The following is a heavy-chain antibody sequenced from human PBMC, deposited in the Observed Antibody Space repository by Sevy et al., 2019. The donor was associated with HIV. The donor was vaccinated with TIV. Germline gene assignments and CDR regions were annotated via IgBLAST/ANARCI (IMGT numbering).Heavy chain of an antibody. Sequence: ASVKVSCKASGGTFSSYGISWVRQAPGQGLEWMGGIIPILGTVNYAQKFQGRVTITADESTKTAYMELSNLSAEDKAVYYCARGGGNGWYYFDYWGQETLVTVSS. J-gene: IGHJ4*02. D-gene: IGHD6-19*01. CDR2: IIPILGTV. V-gene: IGHV1-69*13. CDR1: GGTFSSYG. CDR3: ARGGGNGWYYFDY.